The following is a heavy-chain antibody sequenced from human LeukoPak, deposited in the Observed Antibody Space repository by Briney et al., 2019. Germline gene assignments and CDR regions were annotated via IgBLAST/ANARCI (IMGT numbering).Heavy chain of an antibody. V-gene: IGHV1-69*13. D-gene: IGHD5-18*01. CDR2: IIPIFGTA. CDR1: GGTFSSYA. J-gene: IGHJ4*02. Sequence: GASVKVSCKASGGTFSSYAISWVRQAPGQGLEWMGGIIPIFGTANYAQKFQGRVTITADESTSTAYMELNSLRAEDTAVYYCASGDPRRGYSYSLDYWGQGTLVTVSS. CDR3: ASGDPRRGYSYSLDY.